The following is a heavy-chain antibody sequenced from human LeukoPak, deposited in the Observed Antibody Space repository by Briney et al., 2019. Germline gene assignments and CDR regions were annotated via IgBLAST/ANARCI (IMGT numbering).Heavy chain of an antibody. D-gene: IGHD3-22*01. CDR2: INPNNGRT. V-gene: IGHV1-2*02. CDR3: ARGTYYDSRGYSGVRLFDY. J-gene: IGHJ4*02. CDR1: GYTFSDYY. Sequence: ASMKVSCKPSGYTFSDYYMHWVRQAPGQGLEWMGWINPNNGRTSYAQKFQGRVSMTRDTSISTAYMELSSLRSDDTAVYSCARGTYYDSRGYSGVRLFDYWGQGTLVTVSS.